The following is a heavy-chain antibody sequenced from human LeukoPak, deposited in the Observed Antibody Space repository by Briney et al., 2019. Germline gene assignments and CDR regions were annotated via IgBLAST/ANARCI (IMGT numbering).Heavy chain of an antibody. Sequence: PGGSLRLSCAASGFTFSRYAMYWVRQAPGRGLEWVAVISRDGITKDFADSVKGRFTISRDNSKNSLYLQMNSLRAEDTALCYCAKAFRGGWLFSADYWGQGTLVTVSS. V-gene: IGHV3-30-3*01. D-gene: IGHD3-9*01. J-gene: IGHJ4*02. CDR3: AKAFRGGWLFSADY. CDR2: ISRDGITK. CDR1: GFTFSRYA.